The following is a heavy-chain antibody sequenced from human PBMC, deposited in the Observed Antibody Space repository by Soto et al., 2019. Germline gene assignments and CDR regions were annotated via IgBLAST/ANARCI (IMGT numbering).Heavy chain of an antibody. V-gene: IGHV4-30-4*01. CDR2: IYKSTTT. CDR3: ARGRYCLKVRCLPKCFDF. D-gene: IGHD2-15*01. J-gene: IGHJ5*01. CDR1: GDSISTVDF. Sequence: PSETLSLTCSVSGDSISTVDFWAWIRQPPGQALEYIGYIYKSTTTYYNPSFESRVAISLDTSKSQFSLTVTSVTAADTAVYFCARGRYCLKVRCLPKCFDFWGQRIMGTVSS.